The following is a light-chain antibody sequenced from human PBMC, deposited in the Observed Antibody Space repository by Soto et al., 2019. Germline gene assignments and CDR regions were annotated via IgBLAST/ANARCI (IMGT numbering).Light chain of an antibody. Sequence: DIQLTQSPSFLSASVGDRVTITCRASQGISNYLAWYQQKPGKAPNLLIHTASSLQTGVPSRFSGSGSGTEFTLTISSLQPEDFATYYCHQCHSYPITFGQGTRLEIK. V-gene: IGKV1-9*01. CDR2: TAS. J-gene: IGKJ5*01. CDR3: HQCHSYPIT. CDR1: QGISNY.